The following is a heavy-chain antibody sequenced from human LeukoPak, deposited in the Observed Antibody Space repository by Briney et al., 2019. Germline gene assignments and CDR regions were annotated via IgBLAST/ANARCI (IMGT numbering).Heavy chain of an antibody. J-gene: IGHJ5*02. CDR3: ATNILVRDIINWFDP. Sequence: AASVKVSCKASGYSVADYYMHWVRQAPGQGLEWKGWIKPNSGGTRSAQKFQGRVTMTRDTSISTAYMELSSLRYDDTAVYYCATNILVRDIINWFDPWGQGTLVTVSS. V-gene: IGHV1-2*02. D-gene: IGHD3-10*01. CDR1: GYSVADYY. CDR2: IKPNSGGT.